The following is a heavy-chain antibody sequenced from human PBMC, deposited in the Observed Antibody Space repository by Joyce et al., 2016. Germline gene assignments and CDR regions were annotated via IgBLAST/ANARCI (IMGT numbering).Heavy chain of an antibody. CDR2: IYYSGST. V-gene: IGHV4-39*07. CDR1: GGSISSSSYY. Sequence: QLQLQESGPGLVKPSETLSLTCTVSGGSISSSSYYWGWISQPPGKGLDWIGNIYYSGSTYCNPSLKSRVTRSVDTSKNQFSLKLSSVTAADTAMYYCTRDGFLEWLGDDYWGQGTLVTVSS. D-gene: IGHD3-3*01. J-gene: IGHJ4*02. CDR3: TRDGFLEWLGDDY.